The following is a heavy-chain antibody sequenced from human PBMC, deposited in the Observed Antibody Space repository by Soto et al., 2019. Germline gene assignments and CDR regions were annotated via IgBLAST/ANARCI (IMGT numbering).Heavy chain of an antibody. J-gene: IGHJ4*02. CDR3: ARLGGSYAVPHFDY. Sequence: TLSLPFAVSGGSISSGGYSWSSIRQPPGKGLEWIGYMYHSGSTYYNPSLKSRVTISIDRSKNQFSLKLSSVTAADTAVYYCARLGGSYAVPHFDYWGQGTLVTVSS. D-gene: IGHD1-26*01. CDR2: MYHSGST. CDR1: GGSISSGGYS. V-gene: IGHV4-30-2*01.